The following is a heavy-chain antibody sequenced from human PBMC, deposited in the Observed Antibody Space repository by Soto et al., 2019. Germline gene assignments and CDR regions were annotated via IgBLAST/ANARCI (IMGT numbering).Heavy chain of an antibody. V-gene: IGHV1-18*04. CDR1: GYTFTTYG. CDR2: ISPYNGDT. D-gene: IGHD2-15*01. Sequence: QVQLVQSGAEVKRPGASLKVSCKASGYTFTTYGFNWVRQAPGQGLEWLGWISPYNGDTNYAQNFQGRVTLTTDTSTSTAYMELRSLTSDDTAVYYCARTPRPQMIVLEAATRFDYWGQGTLVTVSS. CDR3: ARTPRPQMIVLEAATRFDY. J-gene: IGHJ4*02.